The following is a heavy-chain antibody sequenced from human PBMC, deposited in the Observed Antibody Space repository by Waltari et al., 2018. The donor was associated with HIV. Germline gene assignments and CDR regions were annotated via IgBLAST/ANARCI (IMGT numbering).Heavy chain of an antibody. CDR1: GYTFTDYY. J-gene: IGHJ6*02. V-gene: IGHV1-69-2*01. CDR2: VDPEDGET. Sequence: EVQLVQSGAEVKKPGATVKISCKVSGYTFTDYYMHWVQQAPGKGLEWMGLVDPEDGETIDAAKFQCRVTITADTSTDTSYMELSSLRSEDTAVYYCATITALIAAAGMDRYYYYGMDVWGQGTTVTVSS. D-gene: IGHD6-13*01. CDR3: ATITALIAAAGMDRYYYYGMDV.